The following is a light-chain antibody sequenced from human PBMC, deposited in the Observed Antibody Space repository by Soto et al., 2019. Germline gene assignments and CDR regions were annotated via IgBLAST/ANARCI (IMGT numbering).Light chain of an antibody. V-gene: IGKV3-20*01. CDR3: QQYGSSPKT. CDR1: QSVSSTY. J-gene: IGKJ1*01. CDR2: AAS. Sequence: EIVLTQSPGTLSLSPGERATPSCRASQSVSSTYLAWYQQKPGQAPRLLIYAASSRATGIPDRFSGSGSGTDFTLTISRLEPEDFAVYYCQQYGSSPKTFGQGTKVDIK.